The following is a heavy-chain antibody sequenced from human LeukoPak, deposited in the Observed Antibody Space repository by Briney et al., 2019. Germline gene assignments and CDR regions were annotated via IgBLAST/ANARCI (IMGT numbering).Heavy chain of an antibody. V-gene: IGHV4-59*08. D-gene: IGHD6-19*01. CDR2: IYYSGST. CDR1: GVSISSYY. Sequence: SETLSLTCTVSGVSISSYYWSWIRQPPGKGLEWIGYIYYSGSTNYNPSLKSRVTISVDTSKNQFSLKLSSVTAADTAVYYCARQGSSGWSLDYWGQGTLVTVSS. J-gene: IGHJ4*02. CDR3: ARQGSSGWSLDY.